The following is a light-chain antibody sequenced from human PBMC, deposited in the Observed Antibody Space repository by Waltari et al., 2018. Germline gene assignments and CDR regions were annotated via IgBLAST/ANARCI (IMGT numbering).Light chain of an antibody. CDR1: QTVSST. J-gene: IGKJ2*01. V-gene: IGKV3-15*01. CDR2: GAS. CDR3: QQCNNWPYT. Sequence: EIVMDQSPATLSVSPGERATLSCRASQTVSSTLAWYQQKPGQAPRLLIYGASTRATGIPARFSGSGSGTDFTLTISSLQSEDFAVYYCQQCNNWPYTFGQGTRLEIK.